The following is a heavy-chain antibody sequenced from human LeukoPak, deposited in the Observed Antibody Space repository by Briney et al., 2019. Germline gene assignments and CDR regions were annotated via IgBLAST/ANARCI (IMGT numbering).Heavy chain of an antibody. D-gene: IGHD3-9*01. J-gene: IGHJ4*02. V-gene: IGHV3-20*04. CDR2: INWNGGST. CDR3: ARVGYDILTGYYRAFDY. Sequence: GGSLRLSCAASGFTFDDYGMSWVRQAPGKGLVWVSGINWNGGSTGYADSVKGRFTISRDNAKNSLYLQMNSLRAEDTALYYCARVGYDILTGYYRAFDYWGQGTLVTVSS. CDR1: GFTFDDYG.